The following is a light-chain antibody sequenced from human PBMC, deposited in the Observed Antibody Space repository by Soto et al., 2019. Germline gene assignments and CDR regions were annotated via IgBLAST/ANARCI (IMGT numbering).Light chain of an antibody. V-gene: IGLV2-14*01. CDR3: SSYTSSSTLVYV. Sequence: QSALTQPASVSGSPGQSITISCTGTSSDVGGYNYVSWYQQHPGKAPKLMIYDVSNRPSGVSNRFSGSKSGNTASLTTSGLQAEDEADYYCSSYTSSSTLVYVFGTGTKLTVL. J-gene: IGLJ1*01. CDR1: SSDVGGYNY. CDR2: DVS.